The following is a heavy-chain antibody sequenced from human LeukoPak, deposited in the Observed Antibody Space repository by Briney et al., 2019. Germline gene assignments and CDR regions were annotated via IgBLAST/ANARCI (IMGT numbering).Heavy chain of an antibody. CDR2: IYSSGST. D-gene: IGHD5-18*01. V-gene: IGHV4-61*01. CDR1: GGSVSRDSYF. CDR3: ARSSRRGYSYGYRAHDYFDY. Sequence: PSETLSLTCSVSGGSVSRDSYFWNWVRQPPGKGLEWIGYIYSSGSTNYNRSLKSRVTISLDTSKNQFSLKLSSVTAADTAVYYCARSSRRGYSYGYRAHDYFDYWGQGTLVTVSS. J-gene: IGHJ4*02.